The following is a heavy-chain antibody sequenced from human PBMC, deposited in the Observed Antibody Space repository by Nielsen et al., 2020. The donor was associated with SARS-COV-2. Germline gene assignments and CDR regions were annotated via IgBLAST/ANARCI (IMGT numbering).Heavy chain of an antibody. CDR3: ARVVQYDILTGNYANWFDP. CDR1: GDSIGTGSYY. V-gene: IGHV4-31*03. J-gene: IGHJ5*02. CDR2: ISHSGST. D-gene: IGHD3-9*01. Sequence: LSLTCTVSGDSIGTGSYYWSWIRQHPGKGLEWIGYISHSGSTFYNPSLKSRLSISIDTSDNPFSLNLRSVTAADTALYYCARVVQYDILTGNYANWFDPWGQGTLVSVSS.